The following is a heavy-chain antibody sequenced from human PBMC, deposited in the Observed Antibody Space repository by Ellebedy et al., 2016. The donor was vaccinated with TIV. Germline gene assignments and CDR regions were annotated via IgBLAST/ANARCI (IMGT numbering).Heavy chain of an antibody. J-gene: IGHJ4*02. V-gene: IGHV3-43*01. CDR3: AKGTRSGSYYNSFDY. CDR2: ITRDGDTT. CDR1: GFSFDDYT. D-gene: IGHD3-3*01. Sequence: PGGSLRLSCATSGFSFDDYTMHWVRQRPGKALEWVSLITRDGDTTKYADSVRGRFTISRDNSKNSLFLQMTSLRVEDTALYYCAKGTRSGSYYNSFDYWGQGSLVTVSS.